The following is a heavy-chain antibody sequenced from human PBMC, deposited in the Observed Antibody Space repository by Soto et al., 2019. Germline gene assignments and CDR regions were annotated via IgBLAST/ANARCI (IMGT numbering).Heavy chain of an antibody. Sequence: GSLRLSCAASGFTFSSYAMGWVRQAPGKGLEWVSTLSGGGGTTHYADSVEGRFTISRDNSKDTLYLQMNSLRDEDTALYYCAKGLQWLAFDYWGQGTLVTVSS. CDR2: LSGGGGTT. V-gene: IGHV3-23*01. CDR3: AKGLQWLAFDY. J-gene: IGHJ4*02. CDR1: GFTFSSYA. D-gene: IGHD6-19*01.